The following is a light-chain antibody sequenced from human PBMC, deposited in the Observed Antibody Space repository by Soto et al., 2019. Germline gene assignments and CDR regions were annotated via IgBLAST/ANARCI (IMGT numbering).Light chain of an antibody. V-gene: IGLV2-8*01. CDR2: EVS. CDR1: SSDVGGYNY. CDR3: SSYAGSNNYV. J-gene: IGLJ1*01. Sequence: QSALTQPPSASGSPGQSVTISCTGTSSDVGGYNYVSWYQQHPGKAPKLMIYEVSRRPSGVPGRFSGSKSGNTASLTVSGLQAEDEADYYCSSYAGSNNYVFGTGTKATVL.